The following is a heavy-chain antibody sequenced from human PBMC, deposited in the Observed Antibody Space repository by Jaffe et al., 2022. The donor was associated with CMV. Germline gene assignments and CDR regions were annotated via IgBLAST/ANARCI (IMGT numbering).Heavy chain of an antibody. D-gene: IGHD4-17*01. V-gene: IGHV4-34*01. CDR1: GGSFSGYY. J-gene: IGHJ6*02. CDR3: ARGRMVDYGDYPYYYYGMDV. Sequence: QVQLQQWGAGLLKPSETLSLTCAVYGGSFSGYYWSWIRQPPGKGLEWIGEINHSGSTNYNPSLKSRVTISVDTSKNQFSLKLSSVTAADTAVYYCARGRMVDYGDYPYYYYGMDVWGQGTTVTVSS. CDR2: INHSGST.